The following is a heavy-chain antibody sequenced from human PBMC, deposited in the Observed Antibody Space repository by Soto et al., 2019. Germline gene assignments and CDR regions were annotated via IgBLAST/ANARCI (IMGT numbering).Heavy chain of an antibody. CDR1: GFTFSDYL. CDR3: ARGIGYSAQDY. D-gene: IGHD1-1*01. J-gene: IGHJ4*02. Sequence: PGGSLRLSCAASGFTFSDYLMHWVRQVPGKGLVWVSRISGDAISTSYADSVKGRFTISRDNAKNTLYVQMNSLRVEDTAVYYCARGIGYSAQDYWGPGTTVTV. V-gene: IGHV3-74*01. CDR2: ISGDAIST.